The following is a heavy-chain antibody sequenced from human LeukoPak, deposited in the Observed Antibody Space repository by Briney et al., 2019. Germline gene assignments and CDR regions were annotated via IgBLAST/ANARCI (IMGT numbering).Heavy chain of an antibody. CDR2: IRSKTYGGTT. CDR1: GFTFGDYA. V-gene: IGHV3-49*04. J-gene: IGHJ1*01. D-gene: IGHD6-19*01. CDR3: TRDLGTSTGYSSGWYSEYFQH. Sequence: GRSLRLSCTASGFTFGDYAMSWVRQAPGKGLEWVGFIRSKTYGGTTEYAASVKGRFTISRDDSKSIAYLQMNSLKTEDTAVYYCTRDLGTSTGYSSGWYSEYFQHWGQGTLVTVSS.